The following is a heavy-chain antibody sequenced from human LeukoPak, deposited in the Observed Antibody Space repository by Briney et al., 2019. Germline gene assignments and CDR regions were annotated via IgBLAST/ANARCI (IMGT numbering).Heavy chain of an antibody. V-gene: IGHV4-59*01. J-gene: IGHJ4*02. CDR2: ISYSGST. CDR1: GGSINSYY. CDR3: ASNYYDSSGYYILPSD. Sequence: SETLSLTCTVSGGSINSYYWSWIRQSPRKGLEWSGYISYSGSTNYNPSLKSRVTISLDTSKNQFSLKLSSVTAADTAVYYCASNYYDSSGYYILPSDWGQGTLVTVSS. D-gene: IGHD3-22*01.